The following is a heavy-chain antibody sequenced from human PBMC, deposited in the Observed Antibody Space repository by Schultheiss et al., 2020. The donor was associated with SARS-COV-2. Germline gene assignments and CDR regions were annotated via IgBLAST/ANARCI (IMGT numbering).Heavy chain of an antibody. CDR2: ISAYNGNT. D-gene: IGHD3-22*01. V-gene: IGHV1-18*01. CDR3: AMMYSSGYYNVPEDAFDI. Sequence: ASVKVSCKASGYTFTSYGISWVRQAPGQGLEWMGWISAYNGNTNYAQKLQGRVTMTTDTSTSTAYMELRSLRSDDTAVYYCAMMYSSGYYNVPEDAFDIWGQGTMVTVSS. J-gene: IGHJ3*02. CDR1: GYTFTSYG.